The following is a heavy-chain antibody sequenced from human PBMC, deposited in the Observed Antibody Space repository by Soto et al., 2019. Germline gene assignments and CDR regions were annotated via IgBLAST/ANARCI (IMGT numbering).Heavy chain of an antibody. D-gene: IGHD6-6*01. J-gene: IGHJ4*02. Sequence: SETLSLTCTVSGGSISSSSYYWGWIRQPPGKGLEWIGSIYYSGSTYYNPSLKSRVTISVDASKNQFSLKLSSVTAADTAVYYCARHFGLVLVYWGQGTLVTVSS. CDR2: IYYSGST. CDR3: ARHFGLVLVY. CDR1: GGSISSSSYY. V-gene: IGHV4-39*01.